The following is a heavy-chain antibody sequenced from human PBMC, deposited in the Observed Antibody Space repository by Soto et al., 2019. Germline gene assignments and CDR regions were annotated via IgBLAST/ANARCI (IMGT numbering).Heavy chain of an antibody. CDR1: GFTFTNYA. J-gene: IGHJ4*02. CDR2: IGGGSGST. Sequence: EVQLLESGGGFVQPGGSLRLSCAASGFTFTNYALSWVRQAPGKGLEWVSTIGGGSGSTSYADSVKGRFSISRENSKNTLYLQMSSLRAEDTALYSCATRMYSTSWYYFVAWGQGPLVTVSS. CDR3: ATRMYSTSWYYFVA. D-gene: IGHD6-13*01. V-gene: IGHV3-23*01.